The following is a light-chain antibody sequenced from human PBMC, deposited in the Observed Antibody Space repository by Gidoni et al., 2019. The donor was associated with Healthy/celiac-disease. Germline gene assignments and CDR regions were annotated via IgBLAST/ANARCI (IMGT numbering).Light chain of an antibody. Sequence: DIQMTQSPSSLSASVGDRVTITCRASQSISSYLNWYQQKPGNAPKLLIYAASSLQSGVHSRFSGSGSGTDFTFTIRSLQPADFATLYCQQSYSTPLTFGGGTKVEI. CDR2: AAS. CDR3: QQSYSTPLT. J-gene: IGKJ4*01. CDR1: QSISSY. V-gene: IGKV1-39*01.